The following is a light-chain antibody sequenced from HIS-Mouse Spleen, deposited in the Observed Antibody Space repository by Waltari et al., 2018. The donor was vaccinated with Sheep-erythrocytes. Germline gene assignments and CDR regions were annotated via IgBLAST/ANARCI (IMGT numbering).Light chain of an antibody. Sequence: SYELTQPPSVSVSPGQTASIPCPGDKLGDKYACWYQQTPGQSPVLVIYQDSKRPSGIPERFSGSNSGNTATLTISGTQAMDEADYYCQAWDSSTYVFGTGTKVTVL. V-gene: IGLV3-1*01. CDR3: QAWDSSTYV. J-gene: IGLJ1*01. CDR1: KLGDKY. CDR2: QDS.